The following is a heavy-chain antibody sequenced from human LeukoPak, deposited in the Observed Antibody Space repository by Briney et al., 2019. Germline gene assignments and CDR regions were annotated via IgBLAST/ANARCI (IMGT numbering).Heavy chain of an antibody. Sequence: PSETLSLTCTVSGGSISSYYWSWIRQPPGKGLEWIGYIYYSESTNYNPSLKSRVTISVDTSKNQFSLKMSSVTAADTAVYYCARYYGSGRVYNWFDPWGQGTLVTVSS. CDR1: GGSISSYY. J-gene: IGHJ5*02. V-gene: IGHV4-59*08. CDR2: IYYSEST. CDR3: ARYYGSGRVYNWFDP. D-gene: IGHD3-10*01.